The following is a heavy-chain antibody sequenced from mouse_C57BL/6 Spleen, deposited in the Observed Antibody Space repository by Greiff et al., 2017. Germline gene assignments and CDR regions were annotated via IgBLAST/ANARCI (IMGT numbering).Heavy chain of an antibody. D-gene: IGHD1-1*01. Sequence: EVKLMESGAELVKPGASVKLSCTASGFNIKDYSMHWVKQRTEQGLEWIGRIDPEDGETKYAPKFQGKATITADTSSNTAYLQLSSLTSEDTAVYYCARYYYGSSPAWFAYWGQGTLVTVSA. CDR3: ARYYYGSSPAWFAY. CDR1: GFNIKDYS. J-gene: IGHJ3*01. CDR2: IDPEDGET. V-gene: IGHV14-2*01.